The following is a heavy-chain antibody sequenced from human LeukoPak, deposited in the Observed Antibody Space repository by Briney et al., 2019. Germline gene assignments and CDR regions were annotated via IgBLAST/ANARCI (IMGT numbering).Heavy chain of an antibody. V-gene: IGHV1-24*01. J-gene: IGHJ4*02. CDR2: FDPEDGET. CDR1: GYTLTELS. CDR3: ATDLLWLRPFDY. Sequence: ASVKVSCTDSGYTLTELSMHWVRQAPGQGLEWMGGFDPEDGETIYAQKFQGRVTMTEDTSTDTAYMELSSLRSEDTAVYYCATDLLWLRPFDYWGQGTLVTVSS. D-gene: IGHD5-12*01.